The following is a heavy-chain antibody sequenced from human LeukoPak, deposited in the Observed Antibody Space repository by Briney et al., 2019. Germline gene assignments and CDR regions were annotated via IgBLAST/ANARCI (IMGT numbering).Heavy chain of an antibody. Sequence: GGSLRLSCAASGFTFSSYAMSWVRQAPGKGLEWVSAISGSGGSTYYADSVKGRFTISRDNSKNTLYLQMNSLRAEDTAVYYCAKLVDGYSYGTDPSGPHDYWGQGTLVTVSS. CDR3: AKLVDGYSYGTDPSGPHDY. D-gene: IGHD5-18*01. CDR2: ISGSGGST. CDR1: GFTFSSYA. J-gene: IGHJ4*02. V-gene: IGHV3-23*01.